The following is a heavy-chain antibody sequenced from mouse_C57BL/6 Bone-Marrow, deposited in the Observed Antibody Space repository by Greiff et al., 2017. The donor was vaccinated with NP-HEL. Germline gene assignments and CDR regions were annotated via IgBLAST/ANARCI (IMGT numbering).Heavy chain of an antibody. CDR1: GYTFTDYY. D-gene: IGHD2-5*01. J-gene: IGHJ2*01. CDR2: INPNNGGT. V-gene: IGHV1-26*01. Sequence: EVQLQESGPELVKPGASVKISCKASGYTFTDYYMNWVKQSHGKSLEWIGDINPNNGGTSYNQKFKGKATLTVDKSSSTAYMELRSLTSEDSAVYYCAIHYYSNLWGQGTTLTVSS. CDR3: AIHYYSNL.